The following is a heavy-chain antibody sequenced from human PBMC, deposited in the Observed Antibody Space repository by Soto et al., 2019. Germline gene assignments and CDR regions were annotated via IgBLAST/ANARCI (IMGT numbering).Heavy chain of an antibody. CDR1: GGTFSSYA. D-gene: IGHD3-22*01. V-gene: IGHV1-69*12. CDR2: IIPIFGTA. Sequence: QVQLVQSGAEVKKPGSSVKVSCKASGGTFSSYAISWVRQAPGQGLEWMGEIIPIFGTANYAQKFQGRFTITADESTRTAYMELSSLRSEDPAVYYCARDRGPSTGYYPYWFDPWGQGTLVTVSS. CDR3: ARDRGPSTGYYPYWFDP. J-gene: IGHJ5*02.